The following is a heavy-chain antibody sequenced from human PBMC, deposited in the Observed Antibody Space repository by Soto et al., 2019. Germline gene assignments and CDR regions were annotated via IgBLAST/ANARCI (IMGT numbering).Heavy chain of an antibody. CDR3: ARDRGAAAGTRYYYGMDV. V-gene: IGHV3-33*01. J-gene: IGHJ6*02. CDR1: GFTLSSYG. CDR2: IWYDGTNK. Sequence: QVQLVESGGGVVQPGRSLRLSCAASGFTLSSYGMHWVRQAPGKGLEWVAVIWYDGTNKYYADSVKGRFTISRDNSKNPXXLQMNSLRAEDTAVYYCARDRGAAAGTRYYYGMDVWGQGTTVTVSS. D-gene: IGHD6-13*01.